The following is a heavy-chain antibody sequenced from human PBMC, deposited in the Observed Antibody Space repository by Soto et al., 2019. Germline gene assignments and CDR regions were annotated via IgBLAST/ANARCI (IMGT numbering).Heavy chain of an antibody. Sequence: ASVKVSCKASGYTFASYDVNWVRQATGQGLEWMGWMNPNSGNTGYAQKFQGRVTMTRNTSISTAYMELSSLRSEDTAVYYCAISGYSSSWYEFDYWGQGTLVTVSS. D-gene: IGHD6-13*01. V-gene: IGHV1-8*01. CDR1: GYTFASYD. J-gene: IGHJ4*02. CDR2: MNPNSGNT. CDR3: AISGYSSSWYEFDY.